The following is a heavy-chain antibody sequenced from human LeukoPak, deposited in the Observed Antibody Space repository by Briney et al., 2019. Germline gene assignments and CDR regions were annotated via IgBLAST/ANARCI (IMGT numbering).Heavy chain of an antibody. CDR1: GGTFSSYA. Sequence: ASVKASCKASGGTFSSYAISWVRQATGQGLEWMGWMNPNSGNTGYAQKFQGRVTMTRNTSISTAYMELSSLRSEDTAVYYCARENYGSRYYFDYWGQGTLVTVSS. CDR2: MNPNSGNT. J-gene: IGHJ4*02. CDR3: ARENYGSRYYFDY. V-gene: IGHV1-8*02. D-gene: IGHD4-17*01.